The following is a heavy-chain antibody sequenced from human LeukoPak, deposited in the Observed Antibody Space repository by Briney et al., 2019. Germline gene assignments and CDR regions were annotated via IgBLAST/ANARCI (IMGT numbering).Heavy chain of an antibody. D-gene: IGHD5-18*01. V-gene: IGHV2-5*02. Sequence: ESGPTLVKPTQTLTLTCTFSGFSLSTSGVGVGWIRQPPGKALEWLALIYWDDDKRYSPSLKSRLTITMDTSKNQVVLTMTNMDPVDTATYYCAHMDTAMVMFDYWGQGTLVTVSS. J-gene: IGHJ4*02. CDR3: AHMDTAMVMFDY. CDR2: IYWDDDK. CDR1: GFSLSTSGVG.